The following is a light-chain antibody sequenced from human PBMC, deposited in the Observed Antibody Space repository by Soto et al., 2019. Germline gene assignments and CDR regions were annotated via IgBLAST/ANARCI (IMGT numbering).Light chain of an antibody. CDR2: GNN. J-gene: IGLJ1*01. Sequence: QSILTQPPSVSGCPGQSVRISCTGINAKIGAGYDVHWYQQLPGTAPKLLIYGNNNRPSGVPDRFSGSKSGTSASLAITGLQAEDEADYYCQYYDSSLSAHNYVFGTGTKSPS. CDR3: QYYDSSLSAHNYV. V-gene: IGLV1-40*01. CDR1: NAKIGAGYD.